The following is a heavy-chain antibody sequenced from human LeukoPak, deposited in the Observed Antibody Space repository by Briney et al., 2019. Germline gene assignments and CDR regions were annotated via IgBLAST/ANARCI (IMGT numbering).Heavy chain of an antibody. D-gene: IGHD6-13*01. CDR2: IYTSGST. V-gene: IGHV4-4*09. Sequence: SETLSLTCTVSGGSISSYYWSWIRQPPGKGLEWIGYIYTSGSTNYNPSLKSRVTISVDTSKNQFSLNLSSVTAADTAVYYCARHASYSSGWYDYWGQGTLVTVSS. CDR3: ARHASYSSGWYDY. J-gene: IGHJ4*02. CDR1: GGSISSYY.